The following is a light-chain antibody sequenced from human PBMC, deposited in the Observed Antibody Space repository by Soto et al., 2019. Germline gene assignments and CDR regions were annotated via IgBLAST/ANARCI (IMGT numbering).Light chain of an antibody. V-gene: IGKV2-28*01. CDR2: LGS. CDR1: QSLLHSNGYNY. CDR3: MQALQTPLYT. Sequence: DIVMTKSPLSLPVTPGEPASISCRSSQSLLHSNGYNYLDWYLQKPGQSPQLLIYLGSNRASWVPDRFSGSGSGTDFTLKISRVEAEDVGVYYCMQALQTPLYTFGQGTKLEIK. J-gene: IGKJ2*01.